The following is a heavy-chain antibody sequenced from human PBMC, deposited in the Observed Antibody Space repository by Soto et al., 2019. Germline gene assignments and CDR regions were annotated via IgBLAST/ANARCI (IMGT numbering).Heavy chain of an antibody. Sequence: EVQLVESGGGLVKPGGSLRLSCAASGFTFSTCSMNWVRQAPGKGLEWVSSISTSSSNIYYAYSVKGRFTISRDNAKNPLYLQMNSLRADHSAVYYCARHNGYDPATLDYLGQGTLVTLSS. D-gene: IGHD5-12*01. CDR1: GFTFSTCS. V-gene: IGHV3-21*02. J-gene: IGHJ4*02. CDR3: ARHNGYDPATLDY. CDR2: ISTSSSNI.